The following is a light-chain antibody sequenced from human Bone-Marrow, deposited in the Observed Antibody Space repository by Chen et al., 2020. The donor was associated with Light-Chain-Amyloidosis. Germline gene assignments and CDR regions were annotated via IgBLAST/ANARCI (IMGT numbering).Light chain of an antibody. CDR3: AAWDDSVNGWV. V-gene: IGLV1-44*01. J-gene: IGLJ3*02. CDR1: RSNIGSNT. CDR2: RHT. Sequence: QSLLTQPPSASGTPGQRVTISCSGSRSNIGSNTVNWYQQFPGTAPKVLIYRHTQRPSVVPDRFSGSKCGPSASRAIGGLQSVDEADYSCAAWDDSVNGWVFGGGTKLTVL.